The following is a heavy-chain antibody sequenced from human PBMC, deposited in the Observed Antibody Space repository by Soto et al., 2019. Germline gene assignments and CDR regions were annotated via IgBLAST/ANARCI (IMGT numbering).Heavy chain of an antibody. D-gene: IGHD3-10*01. Sequence: GGSLRLSCEASGFIFSSYGMHWVRQAPGKGPEWVAVISYDGSNKFYADSVKGRFTISRDDSKNTLYVQMNNLRAGDTAVYYCAKDPAGSTLGFFEIWGQGTKVTVSS. CDR2: ISYDGSNK. V-gene: IGHV3-30*18. CDR3: AKDPAGSTLGFFEI. J-gene: IGHJ3*02. CDR1: GFIFSSYG.